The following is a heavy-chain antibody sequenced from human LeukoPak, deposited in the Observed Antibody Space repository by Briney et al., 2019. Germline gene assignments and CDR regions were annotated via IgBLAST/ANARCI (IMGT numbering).Heavy chain of an antibody. J-gene: IGHJ4*02. CDR2: MNPNGGNT. Sequence: GASVRVSCKASGYTFTSYDINWVRQAPGQGLEGRGWMNPNGGNTVYAQKFQGRVTITRNTSISTAYMELSSLRPEDTAVYYCARGRLWCSGGSCYLYWGQGTLVTVSS. V-gene: IGHV1-8*01. D-gene: IGHD2-15*01. CDR1: GYTFTSYD. CDR3: ARGRLWCSGGSCYLY.